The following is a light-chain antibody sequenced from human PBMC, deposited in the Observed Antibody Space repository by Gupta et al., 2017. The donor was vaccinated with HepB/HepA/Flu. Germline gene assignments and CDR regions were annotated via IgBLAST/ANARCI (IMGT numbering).Light chain of an antibody. Sequence: SYVLTQPPSVSVAPGNTARITCGGDNIGDKSDHWYQQKPGQAPVLVLYDDSDRPSGIPERFSGSNSGNTATVTISRVEVGDEADYYCQVWDSNNDHVVFGGGTKLTVL. CDR3: QVWDSNNDHVV. V-gene: IGLV3-21*03. J-gene: IGLJ2*01. CDR2: DDS. CDR1: NIGDKS.